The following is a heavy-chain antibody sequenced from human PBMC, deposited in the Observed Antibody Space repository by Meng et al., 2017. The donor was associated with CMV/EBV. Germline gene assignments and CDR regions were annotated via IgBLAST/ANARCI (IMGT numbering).Heavy chain of an antibody. J-gene: IGHJ4*02. Sequence: SGFTVSNAWRSWVRQAPGKGLEWVGRIKSKTDGGTTDYAAPVKGRFTISRDDSKNTLYLQMNSLKTEDTAVYYCTTEPYRWELPYDYWGQGTLVTVSS. CDR1: GFTVSNAW. CDR2: IKSKTDGGTT. D-gene: IGHD1-26*01. V-gene: IGHV3-15*01. CDR3: TTEPYRWELPYDY.